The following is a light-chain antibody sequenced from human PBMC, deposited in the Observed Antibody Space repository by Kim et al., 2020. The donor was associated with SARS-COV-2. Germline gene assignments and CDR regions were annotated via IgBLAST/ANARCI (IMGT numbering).Light chain of an antibody. CDR3: SSYTSSSSWV. CDR2: DGS. V-gene: IGLV2-14*04. Sequence: GQSTTITCTGTSSDVGGYNYVSWYQQHPGKAPNLMMYDGSKRPSGVSTRFSGSKSGNTASLTISGLQAEDEADYYCSSYTSSSSWVFGGGTQLTVL. J-gene: IGLJ3*02. CDR1: SSDVGGYNY.